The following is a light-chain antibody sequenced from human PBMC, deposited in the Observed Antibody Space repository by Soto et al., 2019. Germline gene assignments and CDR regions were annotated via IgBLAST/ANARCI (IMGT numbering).Light chain of an antibody. CDR2: GNN. J-gene: IGLJ3*02. CDR3: QSYDSSLSGWV. CDR1: SSSIGAGYD. V-gene: IGLV1-40*01. Sequence: QSVLTQPPSVSGAPGQRVTISCTGSSSSIGAGYDVHWYQQLPGTAPKLLIFGNNNRPSGVPDRFSGSKSGTSASLAITGLQAEDEADYYRQSYDSSLSGWVFGGGTKLTVL.